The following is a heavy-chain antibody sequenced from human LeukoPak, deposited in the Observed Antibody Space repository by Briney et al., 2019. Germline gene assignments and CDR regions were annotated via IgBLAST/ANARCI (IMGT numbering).Heavy chain of an antibody. D-gene: IGHD2-15*01. CDR3: ARVRACSGGSCWNYFDY. CDR2: IYSDNNT. Sequence: GGSLRLSCAASGFTVSSNYMTWVRQAPGKGLEWVSIIYSDNNTYYTDSVKGRFTISRDNSRNTLYVQMNSLRAEDAAVYYCARVRACSGGSCWNYFDYWGQGTLVTVSS. CDR1: GFTVSSNY. J-gene: IGHJ4*02. V-gene: IGHV3-53*01.